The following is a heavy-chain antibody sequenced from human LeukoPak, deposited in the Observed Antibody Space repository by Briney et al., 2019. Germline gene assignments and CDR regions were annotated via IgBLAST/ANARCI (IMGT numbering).Heavy chain of an antibody. D-gene: IGHD1-20*01. J-gene: IGHJ4*02. V-gene: IGHV4-31*03. CDR1: GGSISSGGYY. CDR2: IYYSGST. Sequence: SETLSLTCTVSGGSISSGGYYWSWIRQHPGKGLEWIGYIYYSGSTYYNPSLKSRVTISVDTSENQFSLKLSSMTAADTAVYYCAREVTGTTFYFDYWGQGTLVTVSS. CDR3: AREVTGTTFYFDY.